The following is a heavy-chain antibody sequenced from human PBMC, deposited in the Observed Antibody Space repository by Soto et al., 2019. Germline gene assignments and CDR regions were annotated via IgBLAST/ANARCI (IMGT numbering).Heavy chain of an antibody. J-gene: IGHJ3*02. CDR2: IRSKAYGGTT. Sequence: GGSLRLSCTASGFTFGDYAMSWFRQAPGKGLEWVGFIRSKAYGGTTEYAASVKGRFTISRDDSKSIAYLQMNSLKTEDTAVYYCTRERDFDWLLSPNDAFDIWGQGTMVTVSS. D-gene: IGHD3-9*01. V-gene: IGHV3-49*03. CDR3: TRERDFDWLLSPNDAFDI. CDR1: GFTFGDYA.